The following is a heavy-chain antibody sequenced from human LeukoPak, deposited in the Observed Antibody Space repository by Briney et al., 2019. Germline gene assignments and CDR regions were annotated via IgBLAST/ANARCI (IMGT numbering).Heavy chain of an antibody. Sequence: GASVKVSCKASGYTFTGYYMHWVRQAPGQGLEWMGWINPTSGATNYAQKFQGRVTMTRDTSSSTAYMDLSRLTSDDTAVYYCARDRSYTCSYYDYWGQGTLVTVSS. CDR1: GYTFTGYY. D-gene: IGHD3-16*02. CDR3: ARDRSYTCSYYDY. J-gene: IGHJ4*02. V-gene: IGHV1-2*02. CDR2: INPTSGAT.